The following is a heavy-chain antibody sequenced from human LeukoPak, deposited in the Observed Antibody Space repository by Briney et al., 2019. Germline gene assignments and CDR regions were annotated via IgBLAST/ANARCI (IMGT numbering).Heavy chain of an antibody. Sequence: PSETLSLTCTVSGGSISSSSYYWSWIRQPAGKVLEWIGRIYTSGSTNYNPSLKSRVTMSVDTSKNQFSLKLSSVTAADTAVYYCARDGYKNRVDYWGQGTLVTVSS. CDR3: ARDGYKNRVDY. CDR2: IYTSGST. J-gene: IGHJ4*02. CDR1: GGSISSSSYY. V-gene: IGHV4-61*02. D-gene: IGHD5-24*01.